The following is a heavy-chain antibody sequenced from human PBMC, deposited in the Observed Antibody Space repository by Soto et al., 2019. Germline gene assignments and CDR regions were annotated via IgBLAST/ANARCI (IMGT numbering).Heavy chain of an antibody. Sequence: ASVKVSCKASGYTFTSYGISWVRQAPGQGLEWMGWISAYNGNTNYAQKHQGRVTMTTDTSTSTAYMELRSLRSDDTAVYFCARPASITIFGVVTPDAFDIWGQGTMVTVSS. D-gene: IGHD3-3*01. J-gene: IGHJ3*02. CDR3: ARPASITIFGVVTPDAFDI. V-gene: IGHV1-18*01. CDR2: ISAYNGNT. CDR1: GYTFTSYG.